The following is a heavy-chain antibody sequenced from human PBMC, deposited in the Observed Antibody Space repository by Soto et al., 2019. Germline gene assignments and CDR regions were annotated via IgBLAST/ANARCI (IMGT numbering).Heavy chain of an antibody. CDR2: ISYDGSNK. CDR3: ASPRLPFGVVIHSLDY. D-gene: IGHD3-3*01. CDR1: GFTFSSYG. Sequence: ESVGGVVQPGRSLRLSCAASGFTFSSYGMHWVRQAPGKGLEWVAVISYDGSNKYYADSVKGRFTISRDNSKNTLYLQMNSLRAEDTAVYYCASPRLPFGVVIHSLDYWGQGTLVTVSS. V-gene: IGHV3-30*03. J-gene: IGHJ4*02.